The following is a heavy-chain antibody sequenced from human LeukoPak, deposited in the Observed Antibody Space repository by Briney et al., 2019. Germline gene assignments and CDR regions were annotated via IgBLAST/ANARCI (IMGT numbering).Heavy chain of an antibody. D-gene: IGHD1-26*01. CDR2: ISPYNGNT. V-gene: IGHV1-18*01. Sequence: ASVKVSCKASGYTFTSYGISWVRQAPGQGLEWMGWISPYNGNTHIAQKFQGRVTMTTDTSTSTAYMELRSLRSDDTAVYYCAREPSAGRYLQHWGQGTLVTVFS. CDR3: AREPSAGRYLQH. J-gene: IGHJ1*01. CDR1: GYTFTSYG.